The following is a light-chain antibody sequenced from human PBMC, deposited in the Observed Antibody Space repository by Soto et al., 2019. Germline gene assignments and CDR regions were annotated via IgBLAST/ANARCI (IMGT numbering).Light chain of an antibody. J-gene: IGKJ5*01. Sequence: EVLMTQSPDTLYVSPGERVTLSSRASQSVSDNLAWHQQKPGQAPRLLIHDASTRATGIPARFSGSGSGTEFILTISSVESEDFAIYYCQQHNDWPTFGQGTRLEIK. V-gene: IGKV3-15*01. CDR2: DAS. CDR3: QQHNDWPT. CDR1: QSVSDN.